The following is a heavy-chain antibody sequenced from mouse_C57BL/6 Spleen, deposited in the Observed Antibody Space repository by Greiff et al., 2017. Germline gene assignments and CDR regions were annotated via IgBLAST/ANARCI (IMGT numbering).Heavy chain of an antibody. Sequence: QVQLQQPGAELVKPGASVKMSCKASGYTFTSYWLTWVKQRPGQGLEWIGDIYPGSGSTNYNEKFKSKATLTVDTSSSTAYMQLSSLTSEDSAVYYCARGGYGYDEYYFDYWGQGTTLTVSS. V-gene: IGHV1-55*01. CDR3: ARGGYGYDEYYFDY. D-gene: IGHD2-2*01. J-gene: IGHJ2*01. CDR2: IYPGSGST. CDR1: GYTFTSYW.